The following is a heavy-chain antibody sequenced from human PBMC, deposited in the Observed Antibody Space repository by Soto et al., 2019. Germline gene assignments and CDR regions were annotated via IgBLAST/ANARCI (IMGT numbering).Heavy chain of an antibody. V-gene: IGHV6-1*01. CDR2: AYYRSKWFH. CDR1: VDSVSSDITS. J-gene: IGHJ3*01. Sequence: PSXTLSLTCAISVDSVSSDITSWNWIIQSPSRGLEWMGRAYYRSKWFHDYAASVKSRITINPDTSKNQLSLELNSMTPEDTAVYYRASGNALGVWVQGTVVTVS. CDR3: ASGNALGV. D-gene: IGHD1-26*01.